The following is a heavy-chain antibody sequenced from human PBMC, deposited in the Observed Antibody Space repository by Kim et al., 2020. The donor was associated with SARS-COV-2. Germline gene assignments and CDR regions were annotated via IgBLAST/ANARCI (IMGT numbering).Heavy chain of an antibody. V-gene: IGHV4-59*13. CDR1: GGSISSYY. Sequence: SETLSLTCTVSGGSISSYYWSWIRQPPGKGLEWIGYIYYSGSTNYNPSLKSRVTISVDTSKNQFSLKLSSVTAADTAVYYCARDTPLGDYFDYWGQGTLVTVSS. D-gene: IGHD2-15*01. CDR3: ARDTPLGDYFDY. J-gene: IGHJ4*02. CDR2: IYYSGST.